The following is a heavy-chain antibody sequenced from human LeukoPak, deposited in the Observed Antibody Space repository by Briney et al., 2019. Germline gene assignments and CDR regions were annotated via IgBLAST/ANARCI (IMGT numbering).Heavy chain of an antibody. CDR3: ARDSSYYDYVWGSYRYRLDY. CDR1: GYTFTSYG. J-gene: IGHJ4*02. CDR2: INTNTGNP. Sequence: ASVKVSCKASGYTFTSYGISWVRQAPGQGLEWMGWINTNTGNPTYAQGFTGRFVFSLDTSVSTAYLQINSLKAGDTAVYYCARDSSYYDYVWGSYRYRLDYWGQGTLVTVSS. D-gene: IGHD3-16*02. V-gene: IGHV7-4-1*02.